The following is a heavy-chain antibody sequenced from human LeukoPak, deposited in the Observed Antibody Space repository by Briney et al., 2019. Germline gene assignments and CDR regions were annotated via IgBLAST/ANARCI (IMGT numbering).Heavy chain of an antibody. D-gene: IGHD3-10*02. J-gene: IGHJ6*04. Sequence: PGGSLRLSCAASGFTFSSYWMSWVRQAPGKGLEWVANIKQDGSEKYYVDSVKGRFTISKDNAKNSLYLQMNSLRAEDTAVYYCAELGITMIGGVWGEGTTVTISS. CDR3: AELGITMIGGV. CDR1: GFTFSSYW. CDR2: IKQDGSEK. V-gene: IGHV3-7*01.